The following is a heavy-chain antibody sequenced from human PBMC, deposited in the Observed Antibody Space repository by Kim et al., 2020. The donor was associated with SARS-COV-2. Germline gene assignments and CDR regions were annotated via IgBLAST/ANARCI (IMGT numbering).Heavy chain of an antibody. CDR3: ARRPIWFGELLGHFDY. D-gene: IGHD3-10*01. CDR1: GFTFGDYA. CDR2: IRSKNYGRTT. V-gene: IGHV3-49*04. J-gene: IGHJ4*02. Sequence: GGSLRLSCTTSGFTFGDYAMNWVRQAPGKGLEWVGFIRSKNYGRTTEYAASVKGRFTISRDDSKNVTYLHMASLKTEDTALYYCARRPIWFGELLGHFDYWGQGTLVTVSS.